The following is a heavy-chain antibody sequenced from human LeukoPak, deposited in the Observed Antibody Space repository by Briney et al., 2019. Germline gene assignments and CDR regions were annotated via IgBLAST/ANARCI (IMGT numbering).Heavy chain of an antibody. Sequence: ASVKVSCKASGYTFTSYYIHWVRLAPGQGLEWMGIINPSGSSTHYAQKFQGRVTMTTDTSTSTVYMDPGSLRSEDTAVYYCARFAHVYSAYDYWGQGTLVTVSS. CDR3: ARFAHVYSAYDY. D-gene: IGHD5-12*01. V-gene: IGHV1-46*01. CDR1: GYTFTSYY. J-gene: IGHJ4*02. CDR2: INPSGSST.